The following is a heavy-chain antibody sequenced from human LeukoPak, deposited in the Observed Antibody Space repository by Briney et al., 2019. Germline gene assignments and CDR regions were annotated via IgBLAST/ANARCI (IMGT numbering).Heavy chain of an antibody. CDR3: ARDLWSSASGSAYNWFDP. J-gene: IGHJ5*02. V-gene: IGHV1-69*01. CDR2: IIPIFGTA. Sequence: SVKVSCKASGGTFSSYAISWVQQAPGQGLEWMGGIIPIFGTANYAQKFQGRVTITADESTSTAYMELSSLRSEDTAVYYCARDLWSSASGSAYNWFDPWGQGTLVTVSS. CDR1: GGTFSSYA. D-gene: IGHD3-3*01.